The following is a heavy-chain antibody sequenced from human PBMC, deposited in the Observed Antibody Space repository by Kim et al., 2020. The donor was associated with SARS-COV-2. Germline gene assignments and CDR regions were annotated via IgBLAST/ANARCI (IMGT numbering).Heavy chain of an antibody. CDR3: ARGRVTAARPFAVGWYFDL. J-gene: IGHJ2*01. D-gene: IGHD6-6*01. CDR1: GGSFSGYY. Sequence: SETLSLTCAVYGGSFSGYYWSWIRQPPGKGLEWIGEINHSGSTNYNPSLKSRVTISVDTSKNQFSLKLSSVTAADTAVYYCARGRVTAARPFAVGWYFDLWGRGTLVTVSS. CDR2: INHSGST. V-gene: IGHV4-34*01.